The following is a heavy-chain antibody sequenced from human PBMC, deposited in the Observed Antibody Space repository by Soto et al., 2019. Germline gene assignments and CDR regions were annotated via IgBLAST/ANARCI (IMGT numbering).Heavy chain of an antibody. CDR1: GYSFSDNQ. Sequence: GASVKVSCKASGYSFSDNQIHCLRRAPGQGLEWMGRINPKSDDTNYAQKFQGRVTMTRDTSIDTAYLELTGLTSDDTAIYYCARKHSLDYIRWGLDPWGQGTLVTVSS. CDR2: INPKSDDT. V-gene: IGHV1-2*02. J-gene: IGHJ5*02. CDR3: ARKHSLDYIRWGLDP. D-gene: IGHD4-4*01.